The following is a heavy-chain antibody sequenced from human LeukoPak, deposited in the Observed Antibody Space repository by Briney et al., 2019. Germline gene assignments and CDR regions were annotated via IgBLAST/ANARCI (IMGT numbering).Heavy chain of an antibody. CDR1: GFTVSSNY. CDR2: IYSCGST. J-gene: IGHJ4*02. CDR3: ARDSSRRQNYFDY. Sequence: GGSLRLSCAASGFTVSSNYMSWVRQAPGKGLEWVSVIYSCGSTYYADSVKGRFTISRDNAKNSLYLQMNSLRAEDTAVYYCARDSSRRQNYFDYWGQGTLVTVSS. V-gene: IGHV3-53*01. D-gene: IGHD6-13*01.